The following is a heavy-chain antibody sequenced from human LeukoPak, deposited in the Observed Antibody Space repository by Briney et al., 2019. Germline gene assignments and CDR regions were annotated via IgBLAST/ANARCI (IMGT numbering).Heavy chain of an antibody. J-gene: IGHJ6*02. Sequence: GGSLRLSCAASGFTFSSYGMHWVRQAPGKGLEWVAVISYDGSYKDFADSVKGRFTISRDNSKSTLHLRMNSLRAEDTAVYFCAKQGPLYGMDVWGQGTTVTVSS. CDR1: GFTFSSYG. CDR3: AKQGPLYGMDV. CDR2: ISYDGSYK. V-gene: IGHV3-30*18.